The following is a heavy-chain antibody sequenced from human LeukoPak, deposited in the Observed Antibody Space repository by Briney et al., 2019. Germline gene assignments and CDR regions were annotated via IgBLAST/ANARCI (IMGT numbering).Heavy chain of an antibody. J-gene: IGHJ4*02. V-gene: IGHV1-18*01. D-gene: IGHD6-19*01. CDR3: AGDSSGWYGFDY. Sequence: ASVKVSCKASGYTFTSYGISWVRQAPGQGLEWMGWISAYNGNTNYAQKLQGRVTMTTDASTSTAYMELRSLRSDDTAVYYCAGDSSGWYGFDYWGQGTLVTVSS. CDR2: ISAYNGNT. CDR1: GYTFTSYG.